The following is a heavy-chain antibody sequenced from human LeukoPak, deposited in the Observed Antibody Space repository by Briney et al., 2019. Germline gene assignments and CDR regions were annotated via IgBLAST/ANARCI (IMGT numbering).Heavy chain of an antibody. CDR1: GYIFTTYY. J-gene: IGHJ4*02. CDR2: INPSADST. Sequence: ASVKVSCKASGYIFTTYYMHWVRQAPGQGLEWMGIINPSADSTSYAQKFQGRVTMTRDTSTSTVYMELSSLRSEDTAVYYCARGPTVITLYYFDYWGQGTLVTVSS. CDR3: ARGPTVITLYYFDY. D-gene: IGHD4-17*01. V-gene: IGHV1-46*01.